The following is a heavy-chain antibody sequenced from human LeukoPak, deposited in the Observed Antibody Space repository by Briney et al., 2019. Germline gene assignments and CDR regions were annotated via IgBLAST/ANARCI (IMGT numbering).Heavy chain of an antibody. Sequence: PETLSLTCSVSGGSISGYYWSWIRQPPGKGLEWIGYIYYSGSTNYNPSLKSRVTISVDTSKNQFSLRLNSVTAADTAMYYCARITRSDFDYWGQGTLVTVSS. D-gene: IGHD1-14*01. J-gene: IGHJ4*02. CDR3: ARITRSDFDY. CDR2: IYYSGST. CDR1: GGSISGYY. V-gene: IGHV4-59*01.